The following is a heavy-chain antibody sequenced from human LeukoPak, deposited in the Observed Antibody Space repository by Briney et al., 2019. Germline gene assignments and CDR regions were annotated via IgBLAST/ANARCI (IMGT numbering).Heavy chain of an antibody. D-gene: IGHD6-19*01. CDR1: ENTFTGYY. J-gene: IGHJ4*02. CDR2: INPNSGDT. CDR3: AETYNSGWPFDY. V-gene: IGHV1-2*02. Sequence: ASVKVSCKASENTFTGYYIHWVRQAPGQGLEWMGRINPNSGDTNYAQKFQGRVTMTRDTSISTAYMELSRLRSDDTPVYYCAETYNSGWPFDYWGQGTLVTVSS.